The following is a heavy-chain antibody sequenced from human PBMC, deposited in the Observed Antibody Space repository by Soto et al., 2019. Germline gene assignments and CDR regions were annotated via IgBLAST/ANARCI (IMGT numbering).Heavy chain of an antibody. V-gene: IGHV4-34*01. CDR3: ARGRIQLWYPFDY. CDR2: INHSGST. D-gene: IGHD5-18*01. CDR1: GGSFSCYY. Sequence: PSETLSLTCAVYGGSFSCYYWSWIRQPPGKGLEWIGEINHSGSTNYNPSLKSRVTISVDTSKNQFSLKLSSVTAADTAVYYCARGRIQLWYPFDYWGQGTLVTVSS. J-gene: IGHJ4*02.